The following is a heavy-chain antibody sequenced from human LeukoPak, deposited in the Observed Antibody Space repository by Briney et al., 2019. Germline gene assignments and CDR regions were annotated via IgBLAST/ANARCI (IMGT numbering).Heavy chain of an antibody. Sequence: SETLSLTCTVSGGSISSGGYYWSWIRQHPGKGLEWIGYIYYSGSTYYNPSLKSRVTISVDTSKNQFSLKLSSVTAADTVVYYCARVVLCGGDCYSGDAFDIWGQGTMVTVSS. D-gene: IGHD2-21*02. V-gene: IGHV4-31*03. CDR1: GGSISSGGYY. J-gene: IGHJ3*02. CDR3: ARVVLCGGDCYSGDAFDI. CDR2: IYYSGST.